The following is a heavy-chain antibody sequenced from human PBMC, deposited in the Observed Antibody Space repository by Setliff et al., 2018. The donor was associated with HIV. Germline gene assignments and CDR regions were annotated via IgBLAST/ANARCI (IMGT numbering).Heavy chain of an antibody. CDR2: ILPFFDTA. CDR3: AMSMTTYPVSRAFDI. D-gene: IGHD4-4*01. V-gene: IGHV1-69*13. Sequence: SVKVSCKVSGGTFTRNCISWVRQAPGQGLEWMGGILPFFDTANYAQKFQGRVTITADESTSTVHMELSSLTSEDTAVYYCAMSMTTYPVSRAFDIWGQGTMVTVSS. J-gene: IGHJ3*02. CDR1: GGTFTRNC.